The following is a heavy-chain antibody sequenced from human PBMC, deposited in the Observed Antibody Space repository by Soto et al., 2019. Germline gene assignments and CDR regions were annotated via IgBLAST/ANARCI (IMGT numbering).Heavy chain of an antibody. J-gene: IGHJ5*02. V-gene: IGHV1-69*13. CDR3: AHRPGIAAAGIFDP. D-gene: IGHD6-13*01. Sequence: ASVKVSCKASGGTFSSYAISWVRQAPGQGPEWMGGIIPIFGTANYAQKFQGRVTITADESTSTAYMELSSLRSEDTAVYYCAHRPGIAAAGIFDPWGQGTLVTVSS. CDR1: GGTFSSYA. CDR2: IIPIFGTA.